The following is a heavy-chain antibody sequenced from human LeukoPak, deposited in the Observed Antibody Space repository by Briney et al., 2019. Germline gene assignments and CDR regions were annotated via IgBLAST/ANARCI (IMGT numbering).Heavy chain of an antibody. CDR3: ARAGGVGVVTPYFQH. D-gene: IGHD4-23*01. J-gene: IGHJ1*01. CDR1: GFTFSSYW. CDR2: IKQDGSEK. Sequence: QTGGSLRLSCAASGFTFSSYWMSWVRQAPGKGLEWVANIKQDGSEKHYVDSAKGRFTISRDNAKNSLYLQMNSLRAEDTAVYYCARAGGVGVVTPYFQHWGQGTLVTVSS. V-gene: IGHV3-7*01.